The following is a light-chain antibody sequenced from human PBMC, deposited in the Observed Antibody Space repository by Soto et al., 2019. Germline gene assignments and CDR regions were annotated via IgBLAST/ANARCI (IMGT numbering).Light chain of an antibody. V-gene: IGKV3-11*01. CDR3: QQRSNWPTST. J-gene: IGKJ5*01. Sequence: EIVLTQSPAPLSLFPGERATLSRTASQSVKTFLVWYQQRPGQAHRLILHDASRRAAGIPARFSGSGFGTDFTLTISSLEPEDAAVYYGQQRSNWPTSTFGQGTRLENK. CDR1: QSVKTF. CDR2: DAS.